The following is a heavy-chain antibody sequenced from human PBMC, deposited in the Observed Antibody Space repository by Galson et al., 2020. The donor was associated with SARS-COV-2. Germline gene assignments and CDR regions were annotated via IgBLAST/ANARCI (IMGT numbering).Heavy chain of an antibody. V-gene: IGHV4-31*03. D-gene: IGHD2-15*01. CDR2: TYYSGGT. CDR3: ARDKGHCSGGSCYGYFQH. Sequence: SETLSLTCTVSGGSISSGGYFWSWVRQLPGKGLEWIGYTYYSGGTCYNPALKSRVTISKDTSRNQFSLKLNFVTAADTAVYYCARDKGHCSGGSCYGYFQHWGQGTLVTVSS. J-gene: IGHJ1*01. CDR1: GGSISSGGYF.